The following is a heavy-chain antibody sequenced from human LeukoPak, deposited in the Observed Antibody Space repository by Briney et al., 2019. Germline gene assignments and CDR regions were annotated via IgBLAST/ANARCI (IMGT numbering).Heavy chain of an antibody. V-gene: IGHV3-7*01. CDR3: ARVYYQDSGTSYRHLEY. CDR2: IKQDESEK. CDR1: GFTFRNYC. J-gene: IGHJ4*02. D-gene: IGHD3-22*01. Sequence: PGGSLRLSCAASGFTFRNYCMTWVRQVPGKGLEWVASIKQDESEKYFLDSVKGRFTISRDNAENSLYLQMNSLRAEDTAVYYCARVYYQDSGTSYRHLEYWGQGTLVTVSS.